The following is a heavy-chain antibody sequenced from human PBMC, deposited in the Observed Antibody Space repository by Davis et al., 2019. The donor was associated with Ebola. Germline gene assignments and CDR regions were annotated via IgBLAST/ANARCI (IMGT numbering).Heavy chain of an antibody. CDR1: GYTFTSYY. Sequence: ASVKVSCKASGYTFTSYYMHWVRQAPGQGLEWMGWISAYNGNTNYAQKLQGRVTMTTDTSTSTAYMELRSLRSDDTAVYYCARDPGVVAATPLEGWFDPWGQGTLVTVSS. CDR2: ISAYNGNT. CDR3: ARDPGVVAATPLEGWFDP. V-gene: IGHV1-18*04. D-gene: IGHD2-15*01. J-gene: IGHJ5*02.